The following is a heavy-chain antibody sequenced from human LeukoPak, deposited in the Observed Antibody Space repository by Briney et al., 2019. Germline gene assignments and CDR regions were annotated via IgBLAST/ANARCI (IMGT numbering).Heavy chain of an antibody. Sequence: GGSLRLSCAASGFTFSSYWMSWVRQAPGKGLEWVANIKQDGSEKYYVDSVKGRFTISRDNAENSLYLQMNSLRAEDTAVYYCARDPPLRYFDWLLPDYWGQGTLVTVSS. V-gene: IGHV3-7*04. CDR1: GFTFSSYW. CDR3: ARDPPLRYFDWLLPDY. CDR2: IKQDGSEK. D-gene: IGHD3-9*01. J-gene: IGHJ4*02.